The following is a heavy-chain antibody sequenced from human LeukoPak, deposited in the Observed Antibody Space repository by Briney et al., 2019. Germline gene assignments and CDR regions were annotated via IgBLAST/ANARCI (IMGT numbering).Heavy chain of an antibody. J-gene: IGHJ6*02. V-gene: IGHV3-30-3*01. CDR1: GFTFSSYA. Sequence: GGSLRLSCAASGFTFSSYAMHWVRQAPGKGLEWVAVISYDGSNKYYADSVKGRFTISRDNSKNTLYLQMNSLRAEDTAVYYCARVGPSYDILTGYPNMYYYYGMDVWGQGTTVTVSS. D-gene: IGHD3-9*01. CDR3: ARVGPSYDILTGYPNMYYYYGMDV. CDR2: ISYDGSNK.